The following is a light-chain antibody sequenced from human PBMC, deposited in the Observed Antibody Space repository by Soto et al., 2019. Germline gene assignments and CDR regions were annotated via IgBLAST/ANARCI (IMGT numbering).Light chain of an antibody. CDR1: QSVSSSY. CDR3: QQYATSHSA. J-gene: IGKJ3*01. V-gene: IGKV3-20*01. CDR2: GAS. Sequence: EIVSTQSPDTLSLSPGERATLSCRASQSVSSSYLAWYQQKPGQAPRLFIYGASNRATGIPDRFSGSGSGTDFTLTISRLEPEDFAVYYCQQYATSHSAFGPGTKVDIK.